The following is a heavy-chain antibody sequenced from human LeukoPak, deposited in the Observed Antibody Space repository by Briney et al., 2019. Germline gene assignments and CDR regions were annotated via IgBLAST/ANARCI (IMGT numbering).Heavy chain of an antibody. V-gene: IGHV3-21*01. Sequence: GGSLRLSCAASGFTFSSYSMNWVRQAPGKGLEWVSSISSSSSYIYYADSVKGRFTISRDNAKNSLYLQMNSLRAEDTAVYYCASGLTYYDFWSGYYSSHTPTYWGQGTLVTVSS. J-gene: IGHJ4*02. CDR2: ISSSSSYI. D-gene: IGHD3-3*01. CDR1: GFTFSSYS. CDR3: ASGLTYYDFWSGYYSSHTPTY.